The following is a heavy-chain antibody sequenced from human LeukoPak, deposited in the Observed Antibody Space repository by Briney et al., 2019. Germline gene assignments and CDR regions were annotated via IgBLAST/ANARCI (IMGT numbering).Heavy chain of an antibody. D-gene: IGHD3-16*01. CDR1: GGSFSGYY. V-gene: IGHV4-34*01. J-gene: IGHJ4*02. CDR2: INHSGST. Sequence: SETLSLTCAVYGGSFSGYYWSWIRQPPGKGLEWIREINHSGSTNYNPSLKSRVTISVDTSKNQFSLKLSSVTAADTAVYYCARGRGLLGYWGQGTLVTVSS. CDR3: ARGRGLLGY.